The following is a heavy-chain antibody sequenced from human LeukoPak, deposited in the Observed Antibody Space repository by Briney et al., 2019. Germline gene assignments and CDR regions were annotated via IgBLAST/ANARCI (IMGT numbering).Heavy chain of an antibody. CDR2: IGAYNGNT. CDR1: GYTFTSYG. CDR3: ARGTEITIFGVVISHQNWFDP. Sequence: ASVKVSCKASGYTFTSYGISWVRQAPGQGLGWMGWIGAYNGNTSYAQKLQGRVTMTTDISTSTAYMELRSLRSDDTAVYYCARGTEITIFGVVISHQNWFDPWGQGALVTVSS. D-gene: IGHD3-3*01. V-gene: IGHV1-18*01. J-gene: IGHJ5*02.